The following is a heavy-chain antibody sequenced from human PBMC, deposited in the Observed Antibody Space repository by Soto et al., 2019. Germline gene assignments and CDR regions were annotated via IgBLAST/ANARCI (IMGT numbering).Heavy chain of an antibody. CDR3: ANKLSHFDY. Sequence: WGSMRLSCAASGFSVNSYAMSWVRQAPGKGLEWVSAISGSGGSTYYADSVKGRFTISRDNSKNTLYLQMNSLRAEDTAVYYCANKLSHFDYWGQGTLVTVSS. V-gene: IGHV3-23*01. J-gene: IGHJ4*02. CDR2: ISGSGGST. D-gene: IGHD3-10*01. CDR1: GFSVNSYA.